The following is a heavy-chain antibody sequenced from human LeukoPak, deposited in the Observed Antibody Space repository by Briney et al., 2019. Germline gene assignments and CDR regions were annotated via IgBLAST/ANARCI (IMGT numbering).Heavy chain of an antibody. D-gene: IGHD4-17*01. CDR1: GFTFGSYS. J-gene: IGHJ4*02. Sequence: PGGSLRLSCVASGFTFGSYSMNWVRQAPGKGLEWVSYINTISSTKYYADSVRGRFTISRDNAKNSLSLQMNSLRDEDTAVYYCARGKIGYYYGDYDGYWGQGTLVTVSS. V-gene: IGHV3-48*02. CDR2: INTISSTK. CDR3: ARGKIGYYYGDYDGY.